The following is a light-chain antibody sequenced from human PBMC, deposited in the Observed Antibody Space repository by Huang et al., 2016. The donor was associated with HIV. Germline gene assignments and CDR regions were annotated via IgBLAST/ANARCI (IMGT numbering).Light chain of an antibody. Sequence: EIVLTQSPATLSLSPGERATFSCRASQSVTTFLAWYQQKPGQAPGLLIYDAANRATGIPARFSGSGSGTDFTLTSSSLEPEDFAVYYCQQRSNRPLTFGGGTKVEIK. V-gene: IGKV3-11*01. CDR2: DAA. J-gene: IGKJ4*01. CDR1: QSVTTF. CDR3: QQRSNRPLT.